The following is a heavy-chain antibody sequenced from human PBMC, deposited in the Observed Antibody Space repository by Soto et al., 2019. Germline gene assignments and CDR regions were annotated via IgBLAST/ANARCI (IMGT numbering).Heavy chain of an antibody. V-gene: IGHV4-31*03. CDR1: RGSISSCGYY. Sequence: QVQLQESGPGLVKPSQTLSLTCTVSRGSISSCGYYWSWIRQHPGKGLEWIGYIYYSGSTYYNPSLKSRVTRSVDTSKHQFYLKLSSVTAADTAVYYCAGIYSGSHGGTLRYWGQGTLVTVSS. CDR2: IYYSGST. CDR3: AGIYSGSHGGTLRY. J-gene: IGHJ4*02. D-gene: IGHD1-26*01.